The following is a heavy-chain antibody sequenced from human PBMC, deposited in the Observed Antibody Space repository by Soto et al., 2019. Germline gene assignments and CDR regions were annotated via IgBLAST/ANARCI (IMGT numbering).Heavy chain of an antibody. D-gene: IGHD5-12*01. CDR3: ARGQGKKRYSGYDFGY. Sequence: VASVKVSCKASRYTFTSYDINWVRQATGQGLEWMGWMNPNSGNTGYAQKFQGRVTMTRNTSISTAYMELSSLRSEDTAVYYCARGQGKKRYSGYDFGYWGQGTLVTVSS. J-gene: IGHJ4*02. CDR2: MNPNSGNT. V-gene: IGHV1-8*01. CDR1: RYTFTSYD.